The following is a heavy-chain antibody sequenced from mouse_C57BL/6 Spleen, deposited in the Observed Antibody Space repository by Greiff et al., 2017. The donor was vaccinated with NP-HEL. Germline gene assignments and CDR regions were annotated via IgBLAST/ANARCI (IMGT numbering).Heavy chain of an antibody. CDR1: GYTFTSYW. Sequence: VKLMESGAELVKPGASVKMSCKASGYTFTSYWITWVKQRPGQGLEWIGDIYPGSGSTNYNEKFKSKATLTVDTSSSTAYMQLSSLTSEDSAVYYCARGYYDYDAWFAYWGQGTLVTVSA. CDR3: ARGYYDYDAWFAY. V-gene: IGHV1-55*01. CDR2: IYPGSGST. J-gene: IGHJ3*01. D-gene: IGHD2-4*01.